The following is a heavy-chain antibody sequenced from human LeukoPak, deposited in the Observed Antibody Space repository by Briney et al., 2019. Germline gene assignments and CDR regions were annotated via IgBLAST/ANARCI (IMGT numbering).Heavy chain of an antibody. CDR1: GSTFSSYG. Sequence: PGGSLRLSCAASGSTFSSYGMHWVRQAPGKGLEWVAFIRYDGSNKYYADSVKGRFTISRDNSKNTLYLQMNSLRAEDTAVYYCAKDLSLQFYYGSGSFDYWGQGTLVTVSS. J-gene: IGHJ4*02. CDR2: IRYDGSNK. D-gene: IGHD3-10*01. V-gene: IGHV3-30*02. CDR3: AKDLSLQFYYGSGSFDY.